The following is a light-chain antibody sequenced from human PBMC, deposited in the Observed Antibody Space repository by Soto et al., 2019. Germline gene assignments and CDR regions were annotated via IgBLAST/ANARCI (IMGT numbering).Light chain of an antibody. J-gene: IGKJ2*01. Sequence: DIVMTQSPSTLSVSPGERATLSCRASKSVSSNLAWYQQKPGQAPRLLIYGASTRATGIPARFSGSGSGLEFTLTISSLQSVEFAVYYCQQYNNWPFTFGQGIKLES. V-gene: IGKV3-15*01. CDR3: QQYNNWPFT. CDR1: KSVSSN. CDR2: GAS.